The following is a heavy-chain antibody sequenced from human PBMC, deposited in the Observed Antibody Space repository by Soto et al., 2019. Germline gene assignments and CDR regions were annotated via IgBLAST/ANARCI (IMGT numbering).Heavy chain of an antibody. Sequence: VASVKVSCKASGYTFTGYYMHWVRQAPGQGLEWMGWINPNSGGTNYAQKFQGWVTMTRDTSISTAYMELSRLRSDDTAVYYCARADEAYGDKYYYYYYGMDVWGQGTTVTVSS. D-gene: IGHD4-17*01. CDR3: ARADEAYGDKYYYYYYGMDV. J-gene: IGHJ6*02. V-gene: IGHV1-2*04. CDR1: GYTFTGYY. CDR2: INPNSGGT.